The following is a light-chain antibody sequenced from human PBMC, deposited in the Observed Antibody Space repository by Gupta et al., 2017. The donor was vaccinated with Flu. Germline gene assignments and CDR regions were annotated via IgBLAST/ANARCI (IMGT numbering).Light chain of an antibody. Sequence: RITISCSGSSSDIGTNNVNWYQQHPGAAPKLLMYDNNQRPSGVPDRFSDAKYGTSAALAISGLREEDEADYYCATWYNSRNGWVFGGGTKLTVL. V-gene: IGLV1-44*01. J-gene: IGLJ3*02. CDR1: SSDIGTNN. CDR3: ATWYNSRNGWV. CDR2: DNN.